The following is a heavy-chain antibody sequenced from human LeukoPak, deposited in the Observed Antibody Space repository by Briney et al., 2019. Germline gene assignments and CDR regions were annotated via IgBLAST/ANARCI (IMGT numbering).Heavy chain of an antibody. CDR1: GGSISSYY. D-gene: IGHD3-3*01. J-gene: IGHJ4*02. V-gene: IGHV4-59*01. CDR2: IYYSGST. Sequence: PSETLSLTCTVSGGSISSYYWSWIRQPPGKGLEWIGYIYYSGSTNYNPSLKSRVTISVDTSKNQFSLKLSSVTAADTAVYYCARGGHDFWSGYYHFWGQGTLVTVSS. CDR3: ARGGHDFWSGYYHF.